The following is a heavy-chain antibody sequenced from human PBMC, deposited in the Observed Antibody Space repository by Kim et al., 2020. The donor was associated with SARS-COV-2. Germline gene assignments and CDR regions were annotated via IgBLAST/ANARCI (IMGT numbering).Heavy chain of an antibody. CDR3: ACRPITMGY. CDR2: INTNNGRT. CDR1: GYSFISFA. D-gene: IGHD3-10*01. J-gene: IGHJ4*01. V-gene: IGHV1-3*04. Sequence: ASVKVSCKASGYSFISFAIHWVRQAPGQRLEWLVWINTNNGRTKSSQNFEGRVTFTRDTSASTAHMEVSRLRSEDTALYYCACRPITMGYWGQGTLVSDS.